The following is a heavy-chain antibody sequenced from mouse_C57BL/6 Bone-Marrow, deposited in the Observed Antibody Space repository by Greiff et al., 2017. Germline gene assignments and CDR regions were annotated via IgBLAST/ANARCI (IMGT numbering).Heavy chain of an antibody. Sequence: VKLQQPGAELVRPGSSVKLSCKASGYTFTSYWMHWVKQRPIQGLEWIGNIDPSDSETHSNQKFKDKATLTVDKSSRPAYMQLSSLTSEDSAGDYWARRVGPEGYWYFDVWGTGTTVTVSS. CDR3: ARRVGPEGYWYFDV. CDR2: IDPSDSET. CDR1: GYTFTSYW. D-gene: IGHD3-1*01. V-gene: IGHV1-52*01. J-gene: IGHJ1*03.